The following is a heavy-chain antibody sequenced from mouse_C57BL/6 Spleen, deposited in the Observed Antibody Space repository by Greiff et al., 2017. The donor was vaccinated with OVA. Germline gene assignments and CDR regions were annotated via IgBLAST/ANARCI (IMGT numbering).Heavy chain of an antibody. J-gene: IGHJ4*01. D-gene: IGHD2-4*01. CDR3: ARGYDYDREYAMDY. Sequence: VQLQQSGPELVKPGASVKISCKASGYTFTDYYMNWVKQSHGKSLEWIGDINPNNGGTSYNQKFKGKATLTVDKSSSTAYMELRSLTSEDSAVYYCARGYDYDREYAMDYWGQGTSVTVSS. CDR2: INPNNGGT. CDR1: GYTFTDYY. V-gene: IGHV1-26*01.